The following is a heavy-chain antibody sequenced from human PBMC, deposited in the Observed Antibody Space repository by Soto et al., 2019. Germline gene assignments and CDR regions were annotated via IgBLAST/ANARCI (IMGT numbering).Heavy chain of an antibody. J-gene: IGHJ3*02. D-gene: IGHD2-2*01. CDR1: GFTFSSYA. CDR3: ARVDQRVFTLGYAFDI. V-gene: IGHV3-30-3*01. CDR2: ISYDGSNK. Sequence: GGSLRLSCAASGFTFSSYAMHWVRQAPGKGLEWVAVISYDGSNKYYADSVKGRFTISRDNSKNTLYLQMNSLRAEDTAVYYCARVDQRVFTLGYAFDIWGQGTMVTVSS.